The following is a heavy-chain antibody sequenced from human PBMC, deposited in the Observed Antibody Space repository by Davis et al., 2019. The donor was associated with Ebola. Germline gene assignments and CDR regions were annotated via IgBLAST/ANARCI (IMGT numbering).Heavy chain of an antibody. D-gene: IGHD5-24*01. V-gene: IGHV4-39*07. J-gene: IGHJ3*02. CDR2: IYYGGNT. CDR3: ARRTRSAMSTIFHDAFDI. Sequence: SETLSLTCTVSGGSISSSAYYWGWIRQPPGKELEWIGSIYYGGNTYYNPSLKSRVTISVDTSKNQFSLKLSSVTAADTAVYYCARRTRSAMSTIFHDAFDIWGQGTMVTVSS. CDR1: GGSISSSAYY.